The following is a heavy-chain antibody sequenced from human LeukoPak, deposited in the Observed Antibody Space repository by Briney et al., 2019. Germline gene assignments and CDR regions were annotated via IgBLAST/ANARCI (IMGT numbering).Heavy chain of an antibody. Sequence: PSETLSLTCAVYGGSFSGYYWSWIRQPPGKGLEWIGEINHSGSTNYNPSLKSRVTISVDTSKNQFSLKLSSVTAADTAVYYCAITSGVAAAGTFDYWGQGTLVTVSS. CDR1: GGSFSGYY. V-gene: IGHV4-34*01. CDR3: AITSGVAAAGTFDY. CDR2: INHSGST. J-gene: IGHJ4*02. D-gene: IGHD6-13*01.